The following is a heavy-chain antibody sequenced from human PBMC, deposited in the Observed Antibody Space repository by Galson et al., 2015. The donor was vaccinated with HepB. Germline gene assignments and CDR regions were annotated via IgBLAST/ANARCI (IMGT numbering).Heavy chain of an antibody. D-gene: IGHD4-11*01. CDR3: ARDRLAYSNYRFFHH. CDR1: GFTFSDYY. J-gene: IGHJ1*01. Sequence: SLRLSCAASGFTFSDYYMSWIRQAPGKGLEWVSYISGSGSTIYYADSVKGRFTISRDNAKNSLYLQMNSLRAEDTAVYYCARDRLAYSNYRFFHHWGQGTLVTVSS. V-gene: IGHV3-11*01. CDR2: ISGSGSTI.